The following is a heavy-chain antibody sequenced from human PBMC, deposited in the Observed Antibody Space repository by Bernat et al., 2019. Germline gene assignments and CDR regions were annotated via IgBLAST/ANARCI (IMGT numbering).Heavy chain of an antibody. Sequence: QLQLQESGPGLVKPSETLSLTCTVSGGSISISSYYWGWIRQPPGKGLEWIGSIYYSGSTYYNPSLKSRVTISVDTSKNQCSLKLSSVTAADTAVYYCARRPDYYESSGYYDYWGQGTLVTVSS. D-gene: IGHD3-22*01. J-gene: IGHJ4*02. V-gene: IGHV4-39*01. CDR1: GGSISISSYY. CDR3: ARRPDYYESSGYYDY. CDR2: IYYSGST.